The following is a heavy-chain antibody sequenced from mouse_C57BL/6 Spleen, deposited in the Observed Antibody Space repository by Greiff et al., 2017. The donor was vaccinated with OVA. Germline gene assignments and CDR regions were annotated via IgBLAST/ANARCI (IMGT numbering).Heavy chain of an antibody. CDR3: ARYTTVVAPGHFDY. J-gene: IGHJ2*01. Sequence: EVMLVESGGGLVQPGGSLSLSCAASGFTFTDYYMSWVRQPPGKALEWLGFIRNKANGYTTEYSASVKGRFTISRDNSQSILYLQMNALRAEDSATYYCARYTTVVAPGHFDYWGQGTTLTVSS. D-gene: IGHD1-1*01. CDR2: IRNKANGYTT. V-gene: IGHV7-3*01. CDR1: GFTFTDYY.